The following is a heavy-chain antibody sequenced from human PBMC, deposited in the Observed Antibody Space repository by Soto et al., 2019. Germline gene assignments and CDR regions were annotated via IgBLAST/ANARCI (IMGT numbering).Heavy chain of an antibody. D-gene: IGHD3-3*01. CDR2: INHSGST. CDR1: VGSFCGYY. J-gene: IGHJ5*02. CDR3: ARGGSVLRFLEWLSSFWDIDP. Sequence: PSDAPAVISGVYVGSFCGYYWSWIRQPPGKGLEWIGEINHSGSTNYNPSLKSRVTISVDTSKNQFSLKLSSVTAADTAVYYCARGGSVLRFLEWLSSFWDIDPSGLGTLPTVSS. V-gene: IGHV4-34*01.